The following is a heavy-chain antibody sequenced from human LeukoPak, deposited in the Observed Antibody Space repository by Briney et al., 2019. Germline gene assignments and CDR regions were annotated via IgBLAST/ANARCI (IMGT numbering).Heavy chain of an antibody. CDR2: IYYSGNT. D-gene: IGHD3-22*01. CDR1: GGSISSYF. Sequence: SETLSLTCTVSGGSISSYFWIWIRQPPGKGLEWIGYIYYSGNTNSNPSLKSRVTISVDTSKNQFSLKLSSVTAADTAVYYCARQWNYYGPLTPQRNYYDSSGYYPDAFDIWGQGTMVTVSS. V-gene: IGHV4-59*08. J-gene: IGHJ3*02. CDR3: ARQWNYYGPLTPQRNYYDSSGYYPDAFDI.